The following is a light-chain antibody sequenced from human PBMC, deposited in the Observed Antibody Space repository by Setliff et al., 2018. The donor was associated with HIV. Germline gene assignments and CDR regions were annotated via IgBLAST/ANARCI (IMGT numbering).Light chain of an antibody. Sequence: QSALTQPPSASGCLGQSVTISCTGTRNDVGRYNFVSWYRQYPGKAPKLLIYEVNKRPSGVPDRLSGSKSGNTASLTVSGLQVEDEADYYCSSYGGSDNLAIFGGGTKVTVL. V-gene: IGLV2-8*01. CDR1: RNDVGRYNF. J-gene: IGLJ2*01. CDR3: SSYGGSDNLAI. CDR2: EVN.